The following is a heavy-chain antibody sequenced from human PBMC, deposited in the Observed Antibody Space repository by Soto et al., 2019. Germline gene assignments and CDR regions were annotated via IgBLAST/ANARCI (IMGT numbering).Heavy chain of an antibody. CDR2: IYPGESDT. V-gene: IGHV5-51*01. Sequence: GQSLKSSCKGSGYSFTSYWIGWVRQMPGKGLEWMGIIYPGESDTIYSPSFRGQVTISADKSLNTAYLQWSSLKASDTAIYFCARHPDPYYGMDVWGQGTTVTVFS. CDR1: GYSFTSYW. CDR3: ARHPDPYYGMDV. J-gene: IGHJ6*02.